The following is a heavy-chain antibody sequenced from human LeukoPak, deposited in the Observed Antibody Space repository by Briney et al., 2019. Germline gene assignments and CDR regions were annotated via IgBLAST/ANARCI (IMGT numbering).Heavy chain of an antibody. CDR2: TYYNSEWYS. V-gene: IGHV6-1*01. CDR3: ARNYYGSGSYYSSFDY. D-gene: IGHD3-10*01. Sequence: SQTLSVTCVISGDRVSSNSASLSWIRQSPSRGLEWLGRTYYNSEWYSDYALSVKSRMTINPDTSKNQFSLQLNSVTPEDTAVYYCARNYYGSGSYYSSFDYWGQGILVTVSS. J-gene: IGHJ4*02. CDR1: GDRVSSNSAS.